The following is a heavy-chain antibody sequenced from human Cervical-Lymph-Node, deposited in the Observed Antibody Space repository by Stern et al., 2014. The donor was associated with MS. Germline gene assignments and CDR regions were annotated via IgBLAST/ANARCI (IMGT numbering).Heavy chain of an antibody. CDR3: VRDAPNSNLDV. Sequence: VQLLQPGGGLVQPGGSLRLSCVASGFTFSSYWMHWVRQAPGKGLVWVSRINNDGSSGTYADSVKGRFTSSRDNVKNTLYLQMNSLRVEDTAVYYCVRDAPNSNLDVWGQGTTVTVSS. CDR1: GFTFSSYW. V-gene: IGHV3-74*01. D-gene: IGHD2/OR15-2a*01. CDR2: INNDGSSG. J-gene: IGHJ6*02.